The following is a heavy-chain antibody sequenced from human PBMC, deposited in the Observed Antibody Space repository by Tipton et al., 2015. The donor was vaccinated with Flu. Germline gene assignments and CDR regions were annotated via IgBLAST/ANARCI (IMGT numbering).Heavy chain of an antibody. CDR2: IYYSGTT. CDR3: ARDRFIAAPAPYGMDV. V-gene: IGHV4-31*03. CDR1: GGSISSGGYY. Sequence: TLSLTCTVSGGSISSGGYYWSWIRQHPGRGLEWIGYIYYSGTTNYNPSLRGRVAILVDTSKNQFSLKLTSVTAADTAIYYCARDRFIAAPAPYGMDVWGQGTTVTVSS. D-gene: IGHD6-6*01. J-gene: IGHJ6*02.